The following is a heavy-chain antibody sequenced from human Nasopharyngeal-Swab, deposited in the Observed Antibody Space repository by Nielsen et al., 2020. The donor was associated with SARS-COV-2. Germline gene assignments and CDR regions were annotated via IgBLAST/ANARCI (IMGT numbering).Heavy chain of an antibody. CDR2: INHSGST. J-gene: IGHJ6*03. D-gene: IGHD3-10*01. V-gene: IGHV4-34*01. Sequence: WIRQPPGKGLEWIGEINHSGSTNYNPSLKSRVTISVDTSKNQFSLKLSSVTAADTAVYYCAKDGSGSGYYYYYYMDVWGKGTTVTVSS. CDR3: AKDGSGSGYYYYYYMDV.